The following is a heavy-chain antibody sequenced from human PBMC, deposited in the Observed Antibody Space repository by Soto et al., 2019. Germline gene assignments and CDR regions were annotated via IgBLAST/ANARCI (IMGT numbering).Heavy chain of an antibody. CDR2: INPNSGGT. J-gene: IGHJ4*02. CDR3: ARWGRWNYVFDY. D-gene: IGHD1-7*01. CDR1: GYTFTGYY. V-gene: IGHV1-2*02. Sequence: SVKVSCKASGYTFTGYYMHWVRQAPVQGLEWMGWINPNSGGTNYSQKFQGRVTMTRDTSISTAYMELSRLRSDDTAVYYCARWGRWNYVFDYWGQGTLVTVSS.